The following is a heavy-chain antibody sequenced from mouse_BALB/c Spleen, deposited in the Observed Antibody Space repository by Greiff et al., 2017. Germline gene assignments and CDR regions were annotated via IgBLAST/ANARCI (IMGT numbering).Heavy chain of an antibody. D-gene: IGHD5-1-1*01. CDR3: AKPYTCGHSFDY. CDR1: GFDFSRYC. J-gene: IGHJ2*01. CDR2: NNTDSSTI. V-gene: IGHV4-1*02. Sequence: EVKVEESGGGLVQPGGSLSLSCAASGFDFSRYCLCWVRQSPGKGLEWIGDNNTDSSTINYMPSLKDKFIITRDNSKNTLYLQMSKVRPEDTAFYYCAKPYTCGHSFDYWGQGTTLTVSS.